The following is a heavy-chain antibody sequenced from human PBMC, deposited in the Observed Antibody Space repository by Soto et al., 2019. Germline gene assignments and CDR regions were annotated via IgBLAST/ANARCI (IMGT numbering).Heavy chain of an antibody. D-gene: IGHD4-17*01. CDR2: ISSSSSYI. Sequence: GGSLRLSCAASGFTFCSYSMNWVRQAPGKGLEWVSSISSSSSYIYYADSVKGRFTISRDNAKNSLYLQMNSLRAEDTAVYYCASQPDYGYDYWGQGTLVTVSS. V-gene: IGHV3-21*01. CDR3: ASQPDYGYDY. J-gene: IGHJ4*02. CDR1: GFTFCSYS.